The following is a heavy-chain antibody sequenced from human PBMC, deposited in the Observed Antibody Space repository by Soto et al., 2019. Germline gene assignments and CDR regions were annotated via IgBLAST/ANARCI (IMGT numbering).Heavy chain of an antibody. J-gene: IGHJ6*02. CDR3: ARDAPGYSQRTHCYSRMDV. CDR2: INHSGST. V-gene: IGHV4-34*01. CDR1: GGSFSGYY. Sequence: PSETLSLTCAVYGGSFSGYYWSWIRQPPGKGLEWIGEINHSGSTNYNPSLKSRVTISVDTSKNQFSLKLSSVTAADTAVYYGARDAPGYSQRTHCYSRMDVWGQGTTVTVSS. D-gene: IGHD5-18*01.